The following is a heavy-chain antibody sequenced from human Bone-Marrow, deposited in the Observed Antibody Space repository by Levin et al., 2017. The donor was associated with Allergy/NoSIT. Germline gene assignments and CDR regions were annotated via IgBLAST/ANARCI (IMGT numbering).Heavy chain of an antibody. J-gene: IGHJ4*01. V-gene: IGHV4-34*01. Sequence: SQTLALTCSVSSGSSTGYYWIWFRQPPGKGLEGKGRISHGGGTNYNPSLKGRATMSLDTSKSQFSLSLTSVTAADTALYFCVRKTLTMVPRPTGHCYYYFSSWVHGTLVTVSA. CDR2: ISHGGGT. CDR1: SGSSTGYY. D-gene: IGHD3-10*01. CDR3: VRKTLTMVPRPTGHCYYYFSS.